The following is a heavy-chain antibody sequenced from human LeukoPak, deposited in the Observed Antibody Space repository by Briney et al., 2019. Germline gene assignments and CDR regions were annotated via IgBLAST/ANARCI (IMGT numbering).Heavy chain of an antibody. CDR1: GGSFSGYY. CDR2: INHSGST. D-gene: IGHD3-3*01. Sequence: SETLSLTCAVYGGSFSGYYWSWIRQPPGKGLEWIGEINHSGSTNYNPSLKSRVTISVDTSKNQFSQKLSSVTAADTAVYYCARSLEWLLPFDYWGQGTLVTVSS. J-gene: IGHJ4*02. CDR3: ARSLEWLLPFDY. V-gene: IGHV4-34*01.